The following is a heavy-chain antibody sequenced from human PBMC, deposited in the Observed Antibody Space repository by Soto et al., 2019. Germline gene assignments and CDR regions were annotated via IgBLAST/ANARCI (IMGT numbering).Heavy chain of an antibody. D-gene: IGHD3-3*01. CDR1: GGSISSGGYY. CDR3: ARDVVIKDQGFWSGPIPYGMDV. CDR2: IYYSGST. Sequence: SETLSLTXTVSGGSISSGGYYWSWIRQHPGKGLEWIGYIYYSGSTYYNPSLKSRVTISVDTSKNQFSLKLSSVTAADTAVYYCARDVVIKDQGFWSGPIPYGMDVWGQGTTVTVSS. J-gene: IGHJ6*02. V-gene: IGHV4-31*02.